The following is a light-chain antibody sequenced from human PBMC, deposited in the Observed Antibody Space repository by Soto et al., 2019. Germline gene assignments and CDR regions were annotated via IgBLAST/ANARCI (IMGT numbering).Light chain of an antibody. V-gene: IGKV1-33*01. J-gene: IGKJ4*01. CDR3: QQYDSFPLT. Sequence: DIQMTQSPSSLSASVGDRVTITCQASQDISNYLNWYQQKPGKDPKLLIYDASNLETGVPSRFSGSGSGTDFTFAISSLQPEDIATYFCQQYDSFPLTFGGGTKVEIK. CDR1: QDISNY. CDR2: DAS.